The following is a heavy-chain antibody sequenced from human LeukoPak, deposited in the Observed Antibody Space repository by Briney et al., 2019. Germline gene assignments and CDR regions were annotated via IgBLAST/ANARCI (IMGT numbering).Heavy chain of an antibody. V-gene: IGHV1-69*04. J-gene: IGHJ4*02. CDR3: ATTNDGGGYQWGDFFDF. Sequence: ASVRVPCKASGGTSNSHAISWVRQAPGQGLEWMGRIIPNLGTTNRAQNFQDRVTLTADKSTNTAYMELTGLTSDDTAVYYCATTNDGGGYQWGDFFDFWGQGTLVTVSS. CDR2: IIPNLGTT. CDR1: GGTSNSHA. D-gene: IGHD3-22*01.